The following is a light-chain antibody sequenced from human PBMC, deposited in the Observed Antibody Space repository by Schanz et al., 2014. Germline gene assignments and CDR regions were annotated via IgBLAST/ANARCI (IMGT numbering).Light chain of an antibody. Sequence: HSALTQPASVSGSPGQSITISCTGTSSDVGVYNYVSWYQQLPGKAPKLMIYDASNRPSGVSNRFSGSKSAYTASLTISGLQAEDEADYYCSAYVQGRNFVAFGGGTKLTVL. CDR2: DAS. CDR3: SAYVQGRNFVA. J-gene: IGLJ2*01. CDR1: SSDVGVYNY. V-gene: IGLV2-14*03.